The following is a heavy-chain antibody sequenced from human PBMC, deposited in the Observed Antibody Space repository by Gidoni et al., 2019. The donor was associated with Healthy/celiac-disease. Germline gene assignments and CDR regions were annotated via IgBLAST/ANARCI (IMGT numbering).Heavy chain of an antibody. Sequence: EVQLLESGGGLVQPGGSLRLSCAASGFTFSSYAMSWLSQAPGKGLEWVSAISGSGGSTYYADSVKGRFTISRDNSKNTLYLQMNSLRAEDTAVYYCAKVSYYDFWSGYYGYYGMDVWGQGTTVTVSS. CDR1: GFTFSSYA. D-gene: IGHD3-3*01. J-gene: IGHJ6*02. V-gene: IGHV3-23*01. CDR3: AKVSYYDFWSGYYGYYGMDV. CDR2: ISGSGGST.